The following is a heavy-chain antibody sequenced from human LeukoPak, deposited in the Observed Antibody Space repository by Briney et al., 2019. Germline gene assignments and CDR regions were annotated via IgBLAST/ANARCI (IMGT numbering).Heavy chain of an antibody. CDR2: IYPGDSDT. CDR3: ARLAPSGSYPRHFDY. Sequence: GESLKISCKGSGYSFTSYRIGWVRQMPGKGLEWMGIIYPGDSDTRYSPSFQGQVTISADKSISTAYLQWSSLKASDTAMYYCARLAPSGSYPRHFDYWGQGTLVTVSS. V-gene: IGHV5-51*01. CDR1: GYSFTSYR. D-gene: IGHD1-26*01. J-gene: IGHJ4*02.